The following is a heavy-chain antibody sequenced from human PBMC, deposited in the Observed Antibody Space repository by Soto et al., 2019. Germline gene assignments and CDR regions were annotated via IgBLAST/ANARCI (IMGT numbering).Heavy chain of an antibody. CDR2: CDPEDGET. CDR3: ATVHVPYGDYAGPTTDNGNWFDP. CDR1: GYTLTELS. D-gene: IGHD4-17*01. V-gene: IGHV1-24*01. J-gene: IGHJ5*02. Sequence: QVQLVQSGAEVKKPGDSVKVTCKVSGYTLTELSMHWVRQAPGKGLEWMGGCDPEDGETIYAQKFQGRVTMTEDTSTDTAYMELSSLRSEDTAVYYCATVHVPYGDYAGPTTDNGNWFDPWGQGTLVTVSS.